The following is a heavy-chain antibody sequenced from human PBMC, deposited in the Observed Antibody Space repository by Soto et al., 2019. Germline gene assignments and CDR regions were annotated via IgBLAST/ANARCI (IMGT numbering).Heavy chain of an antibody. J-gene: IGHJ4*02. V-gene: IGHV3-11*05. D-gene: IGHD2-15*01. Sequence: VQLVESGGGLVNPGGSLRLSCTASGFTFSDYYMAWIRQAPGKGLEWVSYISSSSTTTNFADSVRGRFTISRADAKNSLYLQMNNLRVEDTAVYYCVRDSGGTFDYWGQGTLVTVSS. CDR1: GFTFSDYY. CDR3: VRDSGGTFDY. CDR2: ISSSSTTT.